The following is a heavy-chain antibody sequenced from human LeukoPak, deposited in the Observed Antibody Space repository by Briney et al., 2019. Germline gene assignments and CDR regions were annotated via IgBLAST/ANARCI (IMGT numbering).Heavy chain of an antibody. J-gene: IGHJ5*02. D-gene: IGHD2-15*01. CDR2: ISGSGGST. CDR1: GFTFSSYA. V-gene: IGHV3-23*01. Sequence: GGSLRLSCAASGFTFSSYAMSWVRQAPGKGLEWVSAISGSGGSTYYADSVKGRFTISRDNSKNTLYLQMNSLRAEDTAVYYCAKAVSGCSGGSCPNWFDPWGQGTLVTVSS. CDR3: AKAVSGCSGGSCPNWFDP.